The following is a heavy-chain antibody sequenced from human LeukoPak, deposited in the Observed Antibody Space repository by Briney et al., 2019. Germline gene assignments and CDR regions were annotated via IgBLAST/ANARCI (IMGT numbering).Heavy chain of an antibody. Sequence: GRSLRLSCAASGFTFDDYAMHWVRQAPGKGLEWVSGISWNSGSIGYADSVKGRFTISRDNAKNSLYLQMNGLRAEDMALYYYAKDKGYGSGSYNYFDYWGQGTLVTVSS. CDR1: GFTFDDYA. CDR3: AKDKGYGSGSYNYFDY. D-gene: IGHD3-10*01. CDR2: ISWNSGSI. V-gene: IGHV3-9*03. J-gene: IGHJ4*02.